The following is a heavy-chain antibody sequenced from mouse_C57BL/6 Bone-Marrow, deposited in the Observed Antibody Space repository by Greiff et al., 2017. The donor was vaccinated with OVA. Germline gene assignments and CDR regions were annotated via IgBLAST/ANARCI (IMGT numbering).Heavy chain of an antibody. Sequence: QVQLQQPGAELVMPGASVKLSCKASGYTFTSYWMHWVKQRPGQGLEWIGEIDPYDSYTNYNQKFKGKSTLTVDKSSSTAYMQLSSLTSEDSAVYYCARSRYYGSSYVAYWGQGTLVTVSA. V-gene: IGHV1-69*01. CDR3: ARSRYYGSSYVAY. J-gene: IGHJ3*01. D-gene: IGHD1-1*01. CDR1: GYTFTSYW. CDR2: IDPYDSYT.